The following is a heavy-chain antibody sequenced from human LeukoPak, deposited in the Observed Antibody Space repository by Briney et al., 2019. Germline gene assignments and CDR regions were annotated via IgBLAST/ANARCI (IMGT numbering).Heavy chain of an antibody. J-gene: IGHJ4*02. Sequence: ASVTVSCKSSGYTFTSYHIHWVRQAPGQGREWMGIINPSGGSTTYAQNFQGRVTMTRDTSTSTLYMDLSSLRSEDTALYYCARDSGGYYDYWGQGTLVTVSS. CDR2: INPSGGST. CDR1: GYTFTSYH. V-gene: IGHV1-46*01. CDR3: ARDSGGYYDY. D-gene: IGHD3-16*01.